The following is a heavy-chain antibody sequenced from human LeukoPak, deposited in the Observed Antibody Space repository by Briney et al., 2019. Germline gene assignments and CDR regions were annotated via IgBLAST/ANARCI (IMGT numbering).Heavy chain of an antibody. Sequence: PSETLSLTCSVSGGSINSYYWTWIRQPPGKGLEWVGYIYYSGSTTYNPSLKSRVTISLDTSKNQFSLTLRSVTAADTAVYYCARRDYGSGSYGYWGQGTLVTISS. CDR1: GGSINSYY. CDR2: IYYSGST. D-gene: IGHD3-10*01. CDR3: ARRDYGSGSYGY. J-gene: IGHJ4*02. V-gene: IGHV4-59*08.